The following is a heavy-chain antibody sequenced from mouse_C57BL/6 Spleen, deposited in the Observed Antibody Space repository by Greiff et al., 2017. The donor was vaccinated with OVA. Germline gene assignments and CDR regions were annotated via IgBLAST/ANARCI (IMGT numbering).Heavy chain of an antibody. CDR2: IHPNSGST. D-gene: IGHD2-4*01. CDR1: GYTFTSYW. CDR3: ARSAIYYDLDY. J-gene: IGHJ2*01. V-gene: IGHV1-64*01. Sequence: QVQLKQPGAELVKPGASVKLSCKASGYTFTSYWMHWVKQRPGQGLEWIGMIHPNSGSTNYNEKFKSKATLTVDKSSSTAYMQLSSLTSEDSAVYYCARSAIYYDLDYWGQGTTLTVSS.